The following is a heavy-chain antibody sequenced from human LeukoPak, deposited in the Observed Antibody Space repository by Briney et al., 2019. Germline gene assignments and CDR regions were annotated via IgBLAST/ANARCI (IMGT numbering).Heavy chain of an antibody. Sequence: PSETLSLTCTVSGGSISSSSYYWSWIRQPAGKGLEWIGRIYTSGSTSYNPSLKSRVTMSVDTSKSQFSLKLSSVTAADTAVYYCARGYSSGWTNWFDPWGQGTLVTVSS. CDR2: IYTSGST. V-gene: IGHV4-61*02. CDR1: GGSISSSSYY. D-gene: IGHD6-19*01. J-gene: IGHJ5*02. CDR3: ARGYSSGWTNWFDP.